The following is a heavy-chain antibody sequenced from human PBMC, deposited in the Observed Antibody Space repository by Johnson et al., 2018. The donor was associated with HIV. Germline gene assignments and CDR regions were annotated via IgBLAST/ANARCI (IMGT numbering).Heavy chain of an antibody. CDR3: AKVDCGGDTCAGYDPFDL. CDR2: ISWNSGSI. J-gene: IGHJ3*01. D-gene: IGHD2-21*01. CDR1: FDDYA. V-gene: IGHV3-9*01. Sequence: FDDYAMHWVRQPPGKGLEWVSGISWNSGSIGYADSVQGRFTISRDNAKNTLYLQMNSLRAEDTAVYYCAKVDCGGDTCAGYDPFDLWGQGTLVTVSS.